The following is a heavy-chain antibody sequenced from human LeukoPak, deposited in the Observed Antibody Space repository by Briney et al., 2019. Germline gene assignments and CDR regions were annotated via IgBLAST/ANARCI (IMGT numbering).Heavy chain of an antibody. D-gene: IGHD2-2*01. J-gene: IGHJ3*02. CDR2: ISSSSSYI. V-gene: IGHV3-21*01. Sequence: GGSLRLSCAASGFTFSSYSMNWVRQAPGKGLEWVSSISSSSSYIYYADSVKGRFTISRDNAKNSLYLQMNSLRAEDTAVYYCASGQDIVVVPAGALHAFDIWGQGTMVTVSS. CDR3: ASGQDIVVVPAGALHAFDI. CDR1: GFTFSSYS.